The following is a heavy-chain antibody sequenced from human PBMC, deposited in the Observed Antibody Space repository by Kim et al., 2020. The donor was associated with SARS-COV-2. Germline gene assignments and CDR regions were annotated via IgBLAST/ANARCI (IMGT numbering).Heavy chain of an antibody. Sequence: GGSLRLSCAASGFTFSSYFMSWVRQAPGKGLEWVSIISGGGGSTYFADSVKGRFTISRDDFKNTLYLQMNSLRVDDTAVYYCAKAMAGRNCFDYWGQGSLVTVSS. J-gene: IGHJ4*02. D-gene: IGHD6-19*01. CDR1: GFTFSSYF. V-gene: IGHV3-23*01. CDR3: AKAMAGRNCFDY. CDR2: ISGGGGST.